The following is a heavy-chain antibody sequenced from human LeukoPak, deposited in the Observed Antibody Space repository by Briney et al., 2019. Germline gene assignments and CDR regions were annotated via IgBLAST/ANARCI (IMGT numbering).Heavy chain of an antibody. V-gene: IGHV3-48*03. J-gene: IGHJ4*02. Sequence: PGGSLRLSCAASGFTFSSYEMNWVRQAPGKGLEWVSYISSSGSTIYYADSVKGRFTISRDNAKNSLYLQMNSLRAEDTAVYYCARDDESRGYSYGYFPVFDYWGQGTLVTVSS. CDR1: GFTFSSYE. CDR2: ISSSGSTI. D-gene: IGHD5-18*01. CDR3: ARDDESRGYSYGYFPVFDY.